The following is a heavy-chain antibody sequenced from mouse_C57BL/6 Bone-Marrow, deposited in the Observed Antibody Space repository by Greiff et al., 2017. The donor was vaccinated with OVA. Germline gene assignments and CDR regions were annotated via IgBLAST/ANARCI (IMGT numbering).Heavy chain of an antibody. CDR3: AREDYDSLFAY. Sequence: VQLVESGPELVKPGASVKISCKASGYAFSSSWMNWVKQRPGKGLEWIGRIYPGDGDTNYNGKFKGKATLTADKSSSTAYMQLSSLTSEDSAVYFCAREDYDSLFAYWGQGTLVTVSA. CDR1: GYAFSSSW. D-gene: IGHD2-4*01. CDR2: IYPGDGDT. J-gene: IGHJ3*01. V-gene: IGHV1-82*01.